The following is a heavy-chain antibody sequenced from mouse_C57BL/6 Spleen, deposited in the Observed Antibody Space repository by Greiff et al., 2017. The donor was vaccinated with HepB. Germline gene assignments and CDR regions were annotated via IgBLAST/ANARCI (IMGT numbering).Heavy chain of an antibody. J-gene: IGHJ2*01. Sequence: EVKLMESGGGLVKPGGSLKLSCAASGFTFSSYAMSWVRQTPEKRLEWVATISDGGSYTYYPDNVKGRFTISRDNAKNNLYLQMSHLKSEDTAMYYFARDTSGPSFDYWGQGTTLTVSS. CDR1: GFTFSSYA. CDR2: ISDGGSYT. CDR3: ARDTSGPSFDY. V-gene: IGHV5-4*01. D-gene: IGHD4-1*01.